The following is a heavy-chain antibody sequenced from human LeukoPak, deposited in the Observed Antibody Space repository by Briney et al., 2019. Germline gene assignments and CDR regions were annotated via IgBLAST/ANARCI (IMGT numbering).Heavy chain of an antibody. CDR1: GYTFISYG. V-gene: IGHV1-46*03. Sequence: GASVKVSCKASGYTFISYGITWVRQAPGQGLEWMGIINPSGGSTSYAQKFQGRVTMTRDTSTSTVYMELSSLRSEDTAVYYCARGDGYNLWYFDYWGQGTLVTVSS. J-gene: IGHJ4*02. D-gene: IGHD5-24*01. CDR3: ARGDGYNLWYFDY. CDR2: INPSGGST.